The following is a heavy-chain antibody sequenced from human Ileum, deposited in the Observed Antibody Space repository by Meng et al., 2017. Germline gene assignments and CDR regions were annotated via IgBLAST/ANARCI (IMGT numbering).Heavy chain of an antibody. CDR3: VRHGGKYFDY. J-gene: IGHJ4*02. CDR1: GDFISSSFY. D-gene: IGHD2-15*01. CDR2: IYLPGSP. Sequence: HAERHESGPGLVWPSGTLSLTCTVSGDFISSSFYGSRVLQPPGKVLEWMGQIYLPGSPNYNPALESRVTISEDKSMNQFSLRLTSVTAADTAIFYCVRHGGKYFDYWGQGILVTVSS. V-gene: IGHV4-4*02.